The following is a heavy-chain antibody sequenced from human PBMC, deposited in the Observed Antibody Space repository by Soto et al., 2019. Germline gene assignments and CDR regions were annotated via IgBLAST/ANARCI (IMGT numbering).Heavy chain of an antibody. CDR1: GYTFTSYA. J-gene: IGHJ5*02. Sequence: ASVKVSCKASGYTFTSYAMHWVRQAPGQRLEWMGWINAGNGNTKYSQKFQGRVTITRDTSASTAYMELSSLRSEDTAVYYCARPQGDSSGYYNWFDPWGQGTLVTVSS. V-gene: IGHV1-3*01. CDR2: INAGNGNT. CDR3: ARPQGDSSGYYNWFDP. D-gene: IGHD3-22*01.